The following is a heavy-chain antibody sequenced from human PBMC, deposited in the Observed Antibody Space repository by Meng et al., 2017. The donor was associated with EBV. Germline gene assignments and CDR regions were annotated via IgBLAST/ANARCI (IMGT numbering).Heavy chain of an antibody. CDR2: IYYSGST. D-gene: IGHD3-9*01. CDR3: AWAYGDDILIGNYHIDY. V-gene: IGHV4-39*07. J-gene: IGHJ4*02. CDR1: VGSISLSGYF. Sequence: ASVLPLLQPSTTLPLPCPVSVGSISLSGYFLRCIRQPPGRGRAGIGSIYYSGSTNYNPSLKSRVTLSVDTPKQQFSLKLSAVTAADTAGYYCAWAYGDDILIGNYHIDYWGQGTLVTVSS.